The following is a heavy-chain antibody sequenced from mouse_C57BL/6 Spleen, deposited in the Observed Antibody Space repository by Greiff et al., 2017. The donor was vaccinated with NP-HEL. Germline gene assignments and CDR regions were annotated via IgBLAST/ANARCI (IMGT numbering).Heavy chain of an antibody. CDR2: IYPGNGDT. J-gene: IGHJ4*01. CDR1: GYTFTSYN. Sequence: QVQLQQSGAELVRPGASVKMSCKASGYTFTSYNMHWVKQTPRQGLEWIGAIYPGNGDTSYNQKFKGKATLTVDKSSSTAYMQLSSLSSEDTAVYFCARGGGVPLYYAMDYWGQGTSVTVSS. CDR3: ARGGGVPLYYAMDY. V-gene: IGHV1-12*01.